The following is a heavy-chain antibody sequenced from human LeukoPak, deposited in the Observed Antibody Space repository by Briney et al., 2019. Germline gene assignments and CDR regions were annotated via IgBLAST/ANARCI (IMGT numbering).Heavy chain of an antibody. D-gene: IGHD3-22*01. CDR1: GFTFSSYA. Sequence: GGSLRLSCAASGFTFSSYAMSWVRQAPGEGLEWVSVISGSGESTYYSDSVKGRFTISRDNSKNTLYLQMNSLRAEDTAVYYCANYRDRDYYYYGMDVWGQGTTVTVSS. CDR3: ANYRDRDYYYYGMDV. CDR2: ISGSGEST. J-gene: IGHJ6*02. V-gene: IGHV3-23*01.